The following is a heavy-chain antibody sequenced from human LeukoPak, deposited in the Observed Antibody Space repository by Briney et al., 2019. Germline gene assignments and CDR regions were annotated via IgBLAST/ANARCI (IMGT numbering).Heavy chain of an antibody. CDR3: AKDHSRYCSGGSCSTDY. V-gene: IGHV3-23*01. CDR1: GFTFSSYA. Sequence: GGSLRLSRAASGFTFSSYAMSWVRQAPGKGLEWVSAISGSGGSTYYADSVKGRFTISRDNSKNTLYLQMNSLRAEDTAVYYCAKDHSRYCSGGSCSTDYWGPGTLVTVSS. J-gene: IGHJ4*02. CDR2: ISGSGGST. D-gene: IGHD2-15*01.